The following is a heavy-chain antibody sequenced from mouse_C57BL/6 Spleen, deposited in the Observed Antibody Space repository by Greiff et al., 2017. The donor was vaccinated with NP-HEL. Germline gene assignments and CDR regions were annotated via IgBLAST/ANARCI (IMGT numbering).Heavy chain of an antibody. J-gene: IGHJ4*01. D-gene: IGHD1-1*01. Sequence: QVQLQQPGAELVMPGASVKLSCKASGYTFTSYWMHWVKQRPGQGLEWIGEIDPSYSYTNYNQKLKGKSTLTVDKSSSTAYMQLSSLTSEDSAVYYCARRGYDYGSSYYAMDYWGQGTSVTVSS. CDR3: ARRGYDYGSSYYAMDY. CDR1: GYTFTSYW. CDR2: IDPSYSYT. V-gene: IGHV1-69*01.